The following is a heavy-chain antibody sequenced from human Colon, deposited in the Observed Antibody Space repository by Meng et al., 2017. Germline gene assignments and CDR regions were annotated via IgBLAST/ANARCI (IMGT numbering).Heavy chain of an antibody. CDR2: TYYRSEWQN. CDR3: TTWYGEY. V-gene: IGHV6-1*01. Sequence: QVQLQQSVPGLVNPSQTLSLTCAISGDSVSSNRALWHWVRQSPSRGLEWLGQTYYRSEWQNHYGVSVKSRITINADTSRNHFSLHLNSVTPEDTAVYYCTTWYGEYWGQGTLVTVSS. D-gene: IGHD3-10*01. CDR1: GDSVSSNRAL. J-gene: IGHJ4*02.